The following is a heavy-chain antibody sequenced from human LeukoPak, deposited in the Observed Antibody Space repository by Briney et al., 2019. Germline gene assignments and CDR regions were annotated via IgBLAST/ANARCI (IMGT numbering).Heavy chain of an antibody. CDR1: GFTFTSSA. J-gene: IGHJ4*02. Sequence: GGSLRLSCAASGFTFTSSAMSWVRQAPGKGLEWVSAISNNGGYTYYADSVQGRFTISRDNSKSTLCLQMNSLRAEDTAVYYCAKQLGYCSDGSCYFPYWGQGTLVTVSS. D-gene: IGHD2-15*01. V-gene: IGHV3-23*01. CDR3: AKQLGYCSDGSCYFPY. CDR2: ISNNGGYT.